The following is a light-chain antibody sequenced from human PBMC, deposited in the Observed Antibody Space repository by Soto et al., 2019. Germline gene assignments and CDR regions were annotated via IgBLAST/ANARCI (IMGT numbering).Light chain of an antibody. CDR3: QQYNDYPLT. V-gene: IGKV1-5*03. Sequence: DIQMTQSPSTLSASVGDRVTITCRVSQSINRWLAWYQQKPTKAPKLLMHEASSLESGVPSRFSGSGSGTEFTLTISSLQPDDFATYYCQQYNDYPLTFGGGTKVDIK. CDR2: EAS. CDR1: QSINRW. J-gene: IGKJ4*01.